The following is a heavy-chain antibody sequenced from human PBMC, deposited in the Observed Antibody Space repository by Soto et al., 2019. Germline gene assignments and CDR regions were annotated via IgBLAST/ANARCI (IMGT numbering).Heavy chain of an antibody. Sequence: QVQLVQSGAEVKKPGSSVKVSCKASGGTFSSYAISWVRQAPGQMLEWMGGVIPIFGTANHAQKFQGRVKISADDSTNTAYMVLSGLRSEDTVVYYCARSVSDGYNYLPFDYWGQGTLVTVSS. CDR2: VIPIFGTA. CDR3: ARSVSDGYNYLPFDY. J-gene: IGHJ4*02. CDR1: GGTFSSYA. V-gene: IGHV1-69*01. D-gene: IGHD5-12*01.